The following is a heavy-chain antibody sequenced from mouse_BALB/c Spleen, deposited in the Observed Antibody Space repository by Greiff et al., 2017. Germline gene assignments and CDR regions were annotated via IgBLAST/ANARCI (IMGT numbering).Heavy chain of an antibody. J-gene: IGHJ4*01. CDR3: TRKTARATDAMDY. CDR2: IYPSDSYT. V-gene: IGHV1-69*02. Sequence: VQLQQPGAELVRPGASVKLSCKASGYTFTSYWINWVKQRPGQGLEWIGNIYPSDSYTNYNQKFKDKATLTVDKSSSTAYMQLSSPTSEDSAVYYCTRKTARATDAMDYWGQGTSVTVSS. CDR1: GYTFTSYW. D-gene: IGHD3-2*01.